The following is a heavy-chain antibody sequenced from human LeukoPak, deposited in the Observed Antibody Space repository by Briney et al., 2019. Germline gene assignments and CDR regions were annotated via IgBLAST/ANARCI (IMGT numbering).Heavy chain of an antibody. J-gene: IGHJ6*02. CDR2: ISSSSSTI. CDR1: GFTFSSYS. CDR3: ARDPRRDGDYAYYYYGMDV. V-gene: IGHV3-48*04. Sequence: GGSLRLSCAASGFTFSSYSMIWVRQAPGKGLEWVSYISSSSSTIYYADSVKGRFTISRDNAKNSLYLQMNSLRAEDTAVYYCARDPRRDGDYAYYYYGMDVWGQGTTVTVSS. D-gene: IGHD4-17*01.